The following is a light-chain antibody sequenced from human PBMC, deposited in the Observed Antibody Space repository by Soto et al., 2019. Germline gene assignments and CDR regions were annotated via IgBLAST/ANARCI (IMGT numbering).Light chain of an antibody. V-gene: IGKV3-11*01. CDR1: NSVISY. J-gene: IGKJ5*01. CDR2: DVS. CDR3: QQRTSWPVT. Sequence: EIVLPPSPAPLSLSPGEIATLYCRASNSVISYLAWYQPKPDQAPRLLLYDVSNRSTGIPARFSGSVSGTDFTLTISSLEPEDFALYYCQQRTSWPVTFGQGTRLEIK.